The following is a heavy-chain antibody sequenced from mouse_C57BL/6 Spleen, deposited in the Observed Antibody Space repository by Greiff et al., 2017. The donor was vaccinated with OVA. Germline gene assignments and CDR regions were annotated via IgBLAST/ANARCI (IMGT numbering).Heavy chain of an antibody. D-gene: IGHD1-1*01. Sequence: EVQLQQSGPVLVKPGASVKMSCKASGYTFTDYYMNWVKQSHGKSLEWIGVINPYNGGTSYNQKFKGKATLTVDKSSSTAYMELNSLTSEDSAVYYCARGTTVVAYWYFDVWGTGTTVTVSS. CDR3: ARGTTVVAYWYFDV. V-gene: IGHV1-19*01. CDR2: INPYNGGT. J-gene: IGHJ1*03. CDR1: GYTFTDYY.